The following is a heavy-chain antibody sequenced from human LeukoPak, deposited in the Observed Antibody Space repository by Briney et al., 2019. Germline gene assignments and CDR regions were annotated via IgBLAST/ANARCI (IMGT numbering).Heavy chain of an antibody. J-gene: IGHJ5*02. D-gene: IGHD2-21*02. V-gene: IGHV3-30*18. Sequence: GGSLRLSCAASGFTFSSYGMHWVRQAPGKGLEWVAVISYDGSNKYYADSVRGRFTVSRDNSMNTLHLQMNSLRAEDTAVYYCAKDFDCHGGNCYFNWFDPWGQGTLVTVSS. CDR3: AKDFDCHGGNCYFNWFDP. CDR2: ISYDGSNK. CDR1: GFTFSSYG.